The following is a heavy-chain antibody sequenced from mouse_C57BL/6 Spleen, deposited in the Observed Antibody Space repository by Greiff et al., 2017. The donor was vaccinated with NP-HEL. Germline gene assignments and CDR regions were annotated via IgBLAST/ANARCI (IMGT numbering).Heavy chain of an antibody. CDR3: ARGAKLHFDY. Sequence: VQLQQPGAELVMPGASVKLSCKASGYTFTSYWMHWVKQRPGQGLEWIGEIDPSDSYTNYNQKFKGKSTLTVDKSSSTAYMQLSSLTSEDSAVYYCARGAKLHFDYWGQGITLTVSS. CDR1: GYTFTSYW. V-gene: IGHV1-69*01. J-gene: IGHJ2*01. CDR2: IDPSDSYT. D-gene: IGHD2-1*01.